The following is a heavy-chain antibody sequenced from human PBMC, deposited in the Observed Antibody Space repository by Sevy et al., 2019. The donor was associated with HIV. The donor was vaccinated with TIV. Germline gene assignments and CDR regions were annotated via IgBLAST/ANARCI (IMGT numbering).Heavy chain of an antibody. V-gene: IGHV1-18*01. CDR1: GYTFTSYG. CDR3: ARSSLKAGEGVANDY. Sequence: ASVKVSCKASGYTFTSYGISWVRQAPGQGLEWMGWISAYNGNTNYAQKLQGRVTMTTDTSTRTAYMELRSLRSDDTAVYYSARSSLKAGEGVANDYWGQGTLVTISS. CDR2: ISAYNGNT. J-gene: IGHJ4*02. D-gene: IGHD7-27*01.